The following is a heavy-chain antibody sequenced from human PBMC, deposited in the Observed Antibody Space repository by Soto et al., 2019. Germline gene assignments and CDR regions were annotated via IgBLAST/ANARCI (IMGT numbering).Heavy chain of an antibody. CDR3: ARGYMDAFDI. Sequence: EVQLVESGGGLVQPGGSLRLSCAASQFTFSSYWMHWVRQAPGKGLVWVSYIHHDGSSPTYADSVKGRFTISRDNAKNTLYLQMNSLRAEDTAVYYCARGYMDAFDIWGQGTMVTVSS. V-gene: IGHV3-74*01. D-gene: IGHD5-12*01. J-gene: IGHJ3*02. CDR2: IHHDGSSP. CDR1: QFTFSSYW.